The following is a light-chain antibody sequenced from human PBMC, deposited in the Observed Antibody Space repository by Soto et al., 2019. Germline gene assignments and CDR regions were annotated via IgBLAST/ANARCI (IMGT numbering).Light chain of an antibody. V-gene: IGLV1-40*01. J-gene: IGLJ2*01. CDR2: GNS. CDR1: SSNIGAGYD. Sequence: QSVLTQPPSVSGAPGQRVTISCTGSSSNIGAGYDVHWYQQLPGTAPKLLIYGNSNRPSGVPDRFSGSKSGTSASLAISGLQPEDEADYYCQSYDRSLTVLLGGGTKLTVL. CDR3: QSYDRSLTVL.